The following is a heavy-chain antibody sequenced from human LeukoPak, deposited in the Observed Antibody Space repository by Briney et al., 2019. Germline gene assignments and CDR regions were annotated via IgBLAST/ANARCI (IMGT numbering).Heavy chain of an antibody. Sequence: PGGSLRLSCTVSGFTFSNSWMNWVRQAPGKGLEWVANIKQDGSEKNYVDSVKGRFTISRDNAKNSLYLQMNSLSAEDTAVYYCARAGSPRDWGRGTLVTVSS. J-gene: IGHJ4*02. V-gene: IGHV3-7*01. CDR1: GFTFSNSW. CDR2: IKQDGSEK. D-gene: IGHD3-10*01. CDR3: ARAGSPRD.